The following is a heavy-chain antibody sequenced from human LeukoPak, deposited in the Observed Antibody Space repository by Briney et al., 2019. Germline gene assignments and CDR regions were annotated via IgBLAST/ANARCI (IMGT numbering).Heavy chain of an antibody. Sequence: SVKVSCKASGGTFSSYTISWVRQAPGQGLEWMGRIIPILGIANYAQRFQGRVTITADKSTSTAYMELSSLRSEDTAVYYCARDRSGYNPEYFQHWGQGTLVTVSS. V-gene: IGHV1-69*04. CDR2: IIPILGIA. CDR1: GGTFSSYT. CDR3: ARDRSGYNPEYFQH. J-gene: IGHJ1*01. D-gene: IGHD3-22*01.